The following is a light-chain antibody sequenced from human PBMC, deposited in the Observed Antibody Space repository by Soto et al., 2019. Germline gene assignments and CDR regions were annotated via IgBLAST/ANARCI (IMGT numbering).Light chain of an antibody. CDR3: AAWDDSLTAVV. CDR1: NSNVGSNT. CDR2: HNN. Sequence: QSVLTQPPSASGTPGQRVTISCSGSNSNVGSNTVDWYQQLPGTAPKLLIYHNNQRPSGVPDRLSGSKSGTSASLAISGLQSEDEANYYCAAWDDSLTAVVFGGGTKLTVL. J-gene: IGLJ2*01. V-gene: IGLV1-44*01.